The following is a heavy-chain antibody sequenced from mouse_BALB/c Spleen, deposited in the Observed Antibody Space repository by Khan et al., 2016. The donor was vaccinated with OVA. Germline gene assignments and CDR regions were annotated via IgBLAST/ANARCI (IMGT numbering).Heavy chain of an antibody. CDR3: ARQPYYHYNVRDY. D-gene: IGHD2-10*01. J-gene: IGHJ4*01. Sequence: QVQLKESGPGLVAPSQSLSITCTISGFSLTNYGVHWVRQPPGKGLEWLVVIWRDGSTTYNSALNSRLTITKANSKSHVFLKMTSLQTDDTAIYFCARQPYYHYNVRDYWGQGTSVTVSS. CDR2: IWRDGST. CDR1: GFSLTNYG. V-gene: IGHV2-6-1*01.